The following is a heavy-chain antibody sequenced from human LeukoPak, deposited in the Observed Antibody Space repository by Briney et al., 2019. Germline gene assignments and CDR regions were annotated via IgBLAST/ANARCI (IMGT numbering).Heavy chain of an antibody. J-gene: IGHJ4*02. CDR2: INHSGST. D-gene: IGHD5-24*01. V-gene: IGHV4-34*01. CDR3: ASRRDGYNEYDY. CDR1: GGSFSGYY. Sequence: SETLSLTCAVYGGSFSGYYWSWIRQPPGKGLEWIGEINHSGSTNYNPSLKSRVTISVDTSKNQFSLKLSSVTAADTAVYYCASRRDGYNEYDYWGQGTLVTVSS.